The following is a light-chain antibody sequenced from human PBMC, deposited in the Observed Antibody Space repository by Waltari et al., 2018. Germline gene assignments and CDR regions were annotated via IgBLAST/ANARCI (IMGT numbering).Light chain of an antibody. Sequence: QLVLTQSPSASASLGASVKPTCTLSSGHSSNVVAWLQQQPEKGPRYLMKVNSDGSHSQGDEIPDRFSGTSSGAGRYLTISNLQSEDEADYYCQSGGHGTWVFGGGTKLTVL. CDR3: QSGGHGTWV. J-gene: IGLJ3*02. V-gene: IGLV4-69*01. CDR1: SGHSSNV. CDR2: VNSDGSH.